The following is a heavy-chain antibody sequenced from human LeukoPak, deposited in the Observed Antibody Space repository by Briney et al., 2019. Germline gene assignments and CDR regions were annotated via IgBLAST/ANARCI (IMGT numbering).Heavy chain of an antibody. Sequence: GGSLRLSCAASGFTVSSKYMSWVRQAPGKGLEWLSVIYTSGNTYYADSVKGRFTISRDNSKNTLYLQMNSLRAEDTAVYYCARDGPMDYWGQGTLVTVSS. CDR3: ARDGPMDY. D-gene: IGHD2-2*01. CDR1: GFTVSSKY. CDR2: IYTSGNT. J-gene: IGHJ4*02. V-gene: IGHV3-53*01.